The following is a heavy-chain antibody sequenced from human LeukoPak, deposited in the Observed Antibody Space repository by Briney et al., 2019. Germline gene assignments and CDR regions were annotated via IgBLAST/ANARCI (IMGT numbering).Heavy chain of an antibody. D-gene: IGHD2-2*01. CDR2: INPNSGGT. CDR1: GYTFTGYY. CDR3: ARELHCSSTSCYEGFDY. J-gene: IGHJ4*02. Sequence: GASVKDSCKASGYTFTGYYMHWVRQAPGQGLEWMGWINPNSGGTNYAQKFQGRVTMTRNTSISTAYMELSRLRSDDTAVYYCARELHCSSTSCYEGFDYWGQGTLVTVSS. V-gene: IGHV1-2*02.